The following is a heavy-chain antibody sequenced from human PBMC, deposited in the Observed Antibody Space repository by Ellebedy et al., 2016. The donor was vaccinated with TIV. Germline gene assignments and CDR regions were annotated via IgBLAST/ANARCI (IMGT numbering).Heavy chain of an antibody. CDR2: IKQDGSEK. CDR1: GFTFSSYW. D-gene: IGHD2-15*01. V-gene: IGHV3-7*01. J-gene: IGHJ4*02. CDR3: AREGVGVMVAATRVDF. Sequence: GESLKISXAASGFTFSSYWMSWVRQAPGKGLEWVANIKQDGSEKYYADSVKGRFTISRDNSKNTLYLQMNSLRAEDTAVYYCAREGVGVMVAATRVDFWGQGTLVTVSS.